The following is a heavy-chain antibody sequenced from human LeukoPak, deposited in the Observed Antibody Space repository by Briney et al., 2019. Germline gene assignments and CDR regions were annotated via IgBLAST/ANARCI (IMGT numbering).Heavy chain of an antibody. CDR3: ARVYSYGYVNY. J-gene: IGHJ4*02. CDR2: INHSGST. Sequence: SETLSLTCAVYGGSFSGYYWSWIRQPPGKGLEWIGEINHSGSTNYNPSLKSRVTISVDTSKNQFSLKLSSVTAADTAVYYCARVYSYGYVNYWGQGILVTVSS. CDR1: GGSFSGYY. V-gene: IGHV4-34*01. D-gene: IGHD5-18*01.